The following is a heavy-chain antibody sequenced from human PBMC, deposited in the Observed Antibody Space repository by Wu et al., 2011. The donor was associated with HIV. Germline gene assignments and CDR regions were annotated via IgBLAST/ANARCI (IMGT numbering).Heavy chain of an antibody. CDR2: VIPILGTT. Sequence: QVQLVQSGAEVKKPGSSVKVSCKASGGTFSTYAISWVRQAPGQGPEWMGRVIPILGTTNYAQKFQGRVTITADESTSTAYMELSSLRSDDTAVYFCARVMESKGSSWPADYWGQGTLVTVSS. CDR3: ARVMESKGSSWPADY. CDR1: GGTFSTYA. V-gene: IGHV1-69*11. D-gene: IGHD6-13*01. J-gene: IGHJ4*02.